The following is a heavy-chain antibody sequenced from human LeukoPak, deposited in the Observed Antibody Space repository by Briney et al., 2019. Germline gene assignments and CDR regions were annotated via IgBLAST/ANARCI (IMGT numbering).Heavy chain of an antibody. V-gene: IGHV1-69*05. J-gene: IGHJ6*03. Sequence: SVKVSCTASGGTFSSYAISWVRQAPGQGLEWMGGIIPIFGTANYAQTFQGRVTITTDESTSTAYMELSSLRSEDTAVYYCARVVGSATPYYYYMDVWGKGTTVTVSS. CDR1: GGTFSSYA. D-gene: IGHD2-15*01. CDR3: ARVVGSATPYYYYMDV. CDR2: IIPIFGTA.